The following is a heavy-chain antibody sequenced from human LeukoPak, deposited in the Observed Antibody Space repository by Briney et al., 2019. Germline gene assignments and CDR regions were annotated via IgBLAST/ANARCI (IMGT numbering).Heavy chain of an antibody. CDR3: TRGGRLHPQSPY. CDR2: IKQDGSDI. V-gene: IGHV3-7*01. Sequence: GESLRLSCAASGFSFSTYWMSWVRQAPGKGLEWVANIKQDGSDIYYVDSVKGRFIISRDNAKNSLYLQMSSLRAEDMAAYYCTRGGRLHPQSPYWGQGTLVTVSS. J-gene: IGHJ4*02. D-gene: IGHD3-16*01. CDR1: GFSFSTYW.